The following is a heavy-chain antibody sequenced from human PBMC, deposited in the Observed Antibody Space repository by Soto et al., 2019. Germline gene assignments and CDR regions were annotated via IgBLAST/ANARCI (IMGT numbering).Heavy chain of an antibody. CDR3: ARAGEYYYDSSGTGGRFDP. D-gene: IGHD3-22*01. Sequence: VGSLRLSCAASGFTFSSYGMHWVRQAPGKGLEWVAVISYDGSNKYYADSVKGRFTISRDNSKNTLYLQMNSLRAEDTAVYYCARAGEYYYDSSGTGGRFDPWGQGTLVTVSS. V-gene: IGHV3-30*03. CDR1: GFTFSSYG. J-gene: IGHJ5*02. CDR2: ISYDGSNK.